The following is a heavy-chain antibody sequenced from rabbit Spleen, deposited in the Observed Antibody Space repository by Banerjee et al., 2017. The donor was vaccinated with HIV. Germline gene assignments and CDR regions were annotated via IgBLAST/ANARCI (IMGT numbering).Heavy chain of an antibody. CDR2: IDPVFGST. D-gene: IGHD1-1*01. CDR1: GFSFSFNSY. V-gene: IGHV1S43*01. CDR3: VRGASSSGYYNL. J-gene: IGHJ4*01. Sequence: QEQLEESGGDLVKPGASLTLTCTASGFSFSFNSYMCWVRQAPGKGLEWIGYIDPVFGSTYYSNWVNGRFTISSHNAQNTLYLQLNSLTAADTATYFCVRGASSSGYYNLWGPGTLVTVS.